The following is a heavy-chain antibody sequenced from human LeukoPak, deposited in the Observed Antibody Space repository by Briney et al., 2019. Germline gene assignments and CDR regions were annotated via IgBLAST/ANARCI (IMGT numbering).Heavy chain of an antibody. V-gene: IGHV1-8*03. D-gene: IGHD6-6*01. CDR3: ARGGPPGAAQTAFDP. J-gene: IGHJ5*02. CDR1: GYSFTDYD. CDR2: MSPYTANT. Sequence: ASVKVSCKTSGYSFTDYDINWVRQATGQGLEWMGWMSPYTANTGYAQKFQGRVTITRDTSMTTAYMELSSLTSEDTAVYHCARGGPPGAAQTAFDPWGQGTLVTVSS.